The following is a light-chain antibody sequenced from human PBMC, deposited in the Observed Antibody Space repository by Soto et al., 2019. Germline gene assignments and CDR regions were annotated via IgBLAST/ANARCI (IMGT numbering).Light chain of an antibody. Sequence: DIQMTQSPSSLSASVGDRVTITCRASQSISSYLNWYQQKPGKAPKLLIYAASSLQSGVPSRFSGSGSGTDFTLTISSLQPEDFATYYCQQSYSTPPGTFGKGTKVEIK. CDR3: QQSYSTPPGT. V-gene: IGKV1-39*01. CDR2: AAS. CDR1: QSISSY. J-gene: IGKJ1*01.